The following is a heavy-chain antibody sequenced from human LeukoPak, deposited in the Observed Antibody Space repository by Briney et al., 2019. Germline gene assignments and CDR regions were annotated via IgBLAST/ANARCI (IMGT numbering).Heavy chain of an antibody. J-gene: IGHJ4*02. V-gene: IGHV3-7*01. CDR1: GFTFSSYW. D-gene: IGHD3-10*01. CDR2: IKQDGSEK. Sequence: PGGSLRLSCAASGFTFSSYWMSWVRQAPGKGLEWVANIKQDGSEKYYVDSVKGRLTISRDNAKNSLYLQMNSLRAEDTAVYYCARMQVTGGVYFDYWGQGTLVTVSS. CDR3: ARMQVTGGVYFDY.